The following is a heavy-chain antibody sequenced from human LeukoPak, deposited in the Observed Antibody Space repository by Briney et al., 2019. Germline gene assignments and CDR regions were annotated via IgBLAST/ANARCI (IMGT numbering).Heavy chain of an antibody. V-gene: IGHV4-61*02. CDR2: VSSTGST. D-gene: IGHD2-2*01. Sequence: SETLSLTCTVSGGSLNSGRDSWSWVRQSAGKGLEWIGRVSSTGSTNYNAALKSRVAISVDTSKNQFSLKLSSVTAADTAVYYCVRGYCSSTSCFYFDYWGQGTLVTVSS. CDR1: GGSLNSGRDS. CDR3: VRGYCSSTSCFYFDY. J-gene: IGHJ4*02.